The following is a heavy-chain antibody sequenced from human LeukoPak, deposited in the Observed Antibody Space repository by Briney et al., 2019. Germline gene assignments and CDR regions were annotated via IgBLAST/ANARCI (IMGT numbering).Heavy chain of an antibody. Sequence: SETLSLTCVVSGGSLTDYSWSWLRQPPGKGLEWIGDFNHGGSTKFNPSLKSRVTISGDISKNQFSLKLSSVTAADTAVFYCARFRYRPLAFDIWGQGTMVTVFS. CDR1: GGSLTDYS. D-gene: IGHD3-16*02. CDR2: FNHGGST. J-gene: IGHJ3*02. CDR3: ARFRYRPLAFDI. V-gene: IGHV4-34*01.